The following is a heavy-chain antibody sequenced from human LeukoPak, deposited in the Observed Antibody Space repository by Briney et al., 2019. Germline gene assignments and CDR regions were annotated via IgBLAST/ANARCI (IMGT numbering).Heavy chain of an antibody. V-gene: IGHV3-23*01. CDR3: AGWYSSSWLFDY. J-gene: IGHJ4*02. CDR1: GFTFSSYG. D-gene: IGHD6-13*01. Sequence: PGGTLRLSCAASGFTFSSYGMSWVRQAPGKGLEWVSAISGSGGSTYYADSVKGRFTISRDKSKNTLYLQMNILRTEDTAAYYCAGWYSSSWLFDYWGQGTLVTVSS. CDR2: ISGSGGST.